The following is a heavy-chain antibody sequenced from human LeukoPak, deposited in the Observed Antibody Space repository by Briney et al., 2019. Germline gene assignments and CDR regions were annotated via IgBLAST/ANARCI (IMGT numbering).Heavy chain of an antibody. V-gene: IGHV3-7*01. CDR1: GFTFSNYW. CDR3: ARSYYTFGGVIVSS. D-gene: IGHD3-16*02. CDR2: IKQDGSEK. J-gene: IGHJ5*02. Sequence: GESLRLSCAASGFTFSNYWMTWVRQAPGKGLEWVANIKQDGSEKYYVDSVKGRFTISRDNAKNSLYLQMNSLRAEDTALYYCARSYYTFGGVIVSSWGQGTLVTVSS.